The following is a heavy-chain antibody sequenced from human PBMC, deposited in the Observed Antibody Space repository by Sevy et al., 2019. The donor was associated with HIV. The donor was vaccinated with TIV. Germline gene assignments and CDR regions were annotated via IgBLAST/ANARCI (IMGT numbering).Heavy chain of an antibody. CDR2: INPNSGDT. CDR3: SRDLRLRGYSYGCFDY. D-gene: IGHD5-18*01. V-gene: IGHV1-2*02. Sequence: ASVKVSCKASGYTFTGQYIHWVRQAPGQGLEWMGWINPNSGDTNYAQEFQGRVTMTRDTSISTAYMELMGLKSDDTAVYYCSRDLRLRGYSYGCFDYWGQGTLVTVSS. J-gene: IGHJ4*02. CDR1: GYTFTGQY.